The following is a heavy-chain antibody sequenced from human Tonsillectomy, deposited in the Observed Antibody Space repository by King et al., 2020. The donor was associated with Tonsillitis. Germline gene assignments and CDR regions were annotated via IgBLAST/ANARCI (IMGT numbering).Heavy chain of an antibody. Sequence: VQLVESGGGLVKPGGSLRLSCTASGFTLSTYAMTWVRQAPGKGLEWISSINNVGSHIYYADSVRGRFPISRDNAKNSLFLQMNSLRTEDAAVYSCARPYCSGDRCYQRNAAFDLWGLGTLVTVSS. V-gene: IGHV3-21*01. CDR1: GFTLSTYA. J-gene: IGHJ3*01. CDR2: INNVGSHI. D-gene: IGHD2-15*01. CDR3: ARPYCSGDRCYQRNAAFDL.